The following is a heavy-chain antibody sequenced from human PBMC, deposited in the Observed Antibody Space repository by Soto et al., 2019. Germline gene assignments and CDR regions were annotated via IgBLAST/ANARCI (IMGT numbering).Heavy chain of an antibody. CDR1: GFTFSSYS. D-gene: IGHD3-3*01. Sequence: GGSLRLSCAASGFTFSSYSMNWVRQAPGKGLEWVSYISSSSSTIYYADSVKGRFTISRDNAKNSLYLQMNSLRAEDSAVYYCARVETVLRFLEWPLDYWGQGTLVTVSS. V-gene: IGHV3-48*04. J-gene: IGHJ4*02. CDR3: ARVETVLRFLEWPLDY. CDR2: ISSSSSTI.